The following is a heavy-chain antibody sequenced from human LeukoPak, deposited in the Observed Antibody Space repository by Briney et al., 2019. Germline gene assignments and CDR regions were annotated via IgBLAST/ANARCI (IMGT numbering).Heavy chain of an antibody. V-gene: IGHV4-30-4*08. CDR3: ARANYDFWSGLAALFDY. CDR2: IYYSGST. Sequence: TSSQTLSLTCTVSVGSISSGDYYWSWIRQPPGKGLEWIGYIYYSGSTYYNPSLKSRVTISVDTSKNQFSLKLSSVTAADTAVYYCARANYDFWSGLAALFDYWGQGTLVTVSS. J-gene: IGHJ4*02. D-gene: IGHD3-3*01. CDR1: VGSISSGDYY.